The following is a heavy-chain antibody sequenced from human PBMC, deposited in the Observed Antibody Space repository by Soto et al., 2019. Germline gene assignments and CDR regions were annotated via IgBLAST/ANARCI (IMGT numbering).Heavy chain of an antibody. Sequence: QITLKESGPPLVKPTQPLTLTCNFSGFSLTTDGVGVGWVRQPPGGALEWLSLINWVDGERYSPSLKTRLTITKDPSKNQVDLIMTNMDPVDTATYYCAHSRNLITEDAQVGDFDYWGQGILVTVSS. D-gene: IGHD3-10*01. V-gene: IGHV2-5*02. CDR2: INWVDGE. J-gene: IGHJ4*02. CDR1: GFSLTTDGVG. CDR3: AHSRNLITEDAQVGDFDY.